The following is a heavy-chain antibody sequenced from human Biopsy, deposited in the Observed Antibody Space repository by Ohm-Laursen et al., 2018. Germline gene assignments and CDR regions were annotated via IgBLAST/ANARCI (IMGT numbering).Heavy chain of an antibody. CDR1: GFSFGDNY. J-gene: IGHJ4*02. Sequence: SLRLSCAASGFSFGDNYMTWARQPPGKGLEWLSYISPNSADIQYADSVKGRFTISRDNAKNSLYLEMNSLRVEDTAVYYCANTARLGDIGGQGTRVIVSS. V-gene: IGHV3-11*01. CDR3: ANTARLGDI. CDR2: ISPNSADI. D-gene: IGHD2-21*02.